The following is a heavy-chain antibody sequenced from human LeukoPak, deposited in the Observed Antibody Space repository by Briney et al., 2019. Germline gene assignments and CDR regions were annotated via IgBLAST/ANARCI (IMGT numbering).Heavy chain of an antibody. V-gene: IGHV3-23*01. J-gene: IGHJ4*02. Sequence: GGSLRLSCAASGFTFSSYAMSWVRQAPGKGLERVSAISGNGGSTYYADSVKGRFTISRDNSKNTLYLQMNSLRAEDTAVYYCAKSMYSRGPFDYWGQGTLVTVSS. CDR2: ISGNGGST. CDR3: AKSMYSRGPFDY. CDR1: GFTFSSYA. D-gene: IGHD6-13*01.